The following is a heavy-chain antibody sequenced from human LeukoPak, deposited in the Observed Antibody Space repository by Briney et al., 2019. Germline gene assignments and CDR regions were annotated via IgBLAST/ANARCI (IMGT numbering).Heavy chain of an antibody. V-gene: IGHV3-23*01. CDR3: EKNYASGRGVPYAMDV. J-gene: IGHJ6*02. Sequence: GGSLRLSCAASGFNFADHAMRWVRQAPGKGLEWVSAISGISGSTTIYADSVKGRFAVSRDNSRNTLFLQMNSLRAEDTAVYYCEKNYASGRGVPYAMDVWGQGTTVTVAS. CDR2: ISGISGSTT. CDR1: GFNFADHA. D-gene: IGHD3-10*01.